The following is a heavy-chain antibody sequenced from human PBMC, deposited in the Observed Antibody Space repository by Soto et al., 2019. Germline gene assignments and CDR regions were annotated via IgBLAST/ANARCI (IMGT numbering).Heavy chain of an antibody. V-gene: IGHV1-69*01. CDR1: GGTFSNYA. CDR2: TVPMYGVS. J-gene: IGHJ6*02. D-gene: IGHD2-15*01. CDR3: ARAPSGVVGSHYCYGMDV. Sequence: QVQLVQSGAEVKKPGSSVKISCKASGGTFSNYAINWVRQAPGQGLEWMGGTVPMYGVSNYAERFVGRATITADASTSTAYMELSSLRSDDTAVIYCARAPSGVVGSHYCYGMDVWGQGTTVTVS.